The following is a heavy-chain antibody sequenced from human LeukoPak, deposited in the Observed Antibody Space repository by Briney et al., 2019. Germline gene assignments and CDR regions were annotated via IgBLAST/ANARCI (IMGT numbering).Heavy chain of an antibody. CDR1: GFTFSSYG. D-gene: IGHD3-10*01. V-gene: IGHV3-7*01. J-gene: IGHJ4*02. CDR2: IKQDGSEK. CDR3: ARLWFGEFVYDY. Sequence: GGSLRLSCAASGFTFSSYGMSWVRKAPGKGWEWVANIKQDGSEKYYVDSVKGRFTISRDNAKNSLYLQMNSLRAEDTAVYYCARLWFGEFVYDYWGQGTLVTVSS.